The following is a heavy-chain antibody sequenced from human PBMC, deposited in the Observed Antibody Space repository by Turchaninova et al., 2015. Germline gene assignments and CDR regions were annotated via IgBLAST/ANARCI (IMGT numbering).Heavy chain of an antibody. V-gene: IGHV1-3*01. D-gene: IGHD3-22*01. CDR3: VRDSSGYYYGPFDY. J-gene: IGHJ4*02. Sequence: QVQLVQSGAEVKKPGAAVQVSCKASGYTFSSFAMHWVRQAPGQGPEGVGWNNSGNGNTKISQKFQGRGTITSDTSASTAYMELSSLRSEDTAVYYCVRDSSGYYYGPFDYWGQGTLVTVSS. CDR2: NNSGNGNT. CDR1: GYTFSSFA.